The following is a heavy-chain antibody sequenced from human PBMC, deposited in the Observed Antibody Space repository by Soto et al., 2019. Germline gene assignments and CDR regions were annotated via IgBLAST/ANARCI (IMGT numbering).Heavy chain of an antibody. D-gene: IGHD6-6*01. V-gene: IGHV3-23*01. Sequence: PGGSLRLSCAASGFTFSSYAMSWVRQAPGKGLEWVSAISGSGGSTYYADSVKGRFTISRDNSKNTLYLQMNSLRAEDTAVYYCAKRKAARQGLGNNWFDPWGQGALVTVSS. CDR2: ISGSGGST. CDR3: AKRKAARQGLGNNWFDP. J-gene: IGHJ5*02. CDR1: GFTFSSYA.